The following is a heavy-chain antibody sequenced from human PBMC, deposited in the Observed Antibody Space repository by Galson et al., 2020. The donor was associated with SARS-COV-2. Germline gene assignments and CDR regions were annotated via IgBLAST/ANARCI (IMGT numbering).Heavy chain of an antibody. CDR3: VRDLCGREDY. V-gene: IGHV3-74*01. J-gene: IGHJ4*02. Sequence: GGSLRLSCAASGFNFRSYWMHCVRQAPGKGLVWVARTNEYGSRTDHADSVKGRFTISRDNAKNTLYLQMNSLRVEDTGIYYCVRDLCGREDYWGPGTLVTVSS. CDR2: TNEYGSRT. CDR1: GFNFRSYW. D-gene: IGHD3-10*02.